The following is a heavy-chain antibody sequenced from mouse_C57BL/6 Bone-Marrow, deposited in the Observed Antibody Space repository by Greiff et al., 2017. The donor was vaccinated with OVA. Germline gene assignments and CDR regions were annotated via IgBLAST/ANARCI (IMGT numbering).Heavy chain of an antibody. Sequence: EVKLEESGGDLVKPGGSLKLSCAASGFTFSSYGMSWVRQTPDKRLEWVATISSGGSYTYYPDSVKGRFTISRDNAKNTLYLQMSSLKSEDTAMYYCARHERLPFAYWGQGTLVTVSA. CDR1: GFTFSSYG. CDR3: ARHERLPFAY. CDR2: ISSGGSYT. J-gene: IGHJ3*01. V-gene: IGHV5-6*02.